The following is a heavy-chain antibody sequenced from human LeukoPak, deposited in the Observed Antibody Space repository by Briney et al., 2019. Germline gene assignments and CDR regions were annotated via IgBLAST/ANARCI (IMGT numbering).Heavy chain of an antibody. CDR2: IKTDGSEK. V-gene: IGHV3-7*01. CDR1: GFTFSTYW. J-gene: IGHJ4*02. D-gene: IGHD3-10*01. Sequence: GGSLRLSCAVSGFTFSTYWMSWVRQAPGKGLEWVANIKTDGSEKYYVDSVKGRFTITRDNAKNSLYLQMNSLRAEDTAVYYCARDWNGSGSPNDFWGQGTLVTVSS. CDR3: ARDWNGSGSPNDF.